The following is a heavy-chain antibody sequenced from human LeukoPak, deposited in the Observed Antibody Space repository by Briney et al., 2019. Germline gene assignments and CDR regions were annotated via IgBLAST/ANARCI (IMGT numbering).Heavy chain of an antibody. CDR3: ARGAGTTDPFDY. J-gene: IGHJ4*02. D-gene: IGHD1-1*01. V-gene: IGHV4-59*08. CDR2: IYHSGST. Sequence: SETLSLTCSVSGGSMSSYYWSWIRQSPGKGLEWIGYIYHSGSTDYNSSLKSRVTISEDTSKKQFSLKVSSVTAADTAVYYCARGAGTTDPFDYWGQGTLVTVSS. CDR1: GGSMSSYY.